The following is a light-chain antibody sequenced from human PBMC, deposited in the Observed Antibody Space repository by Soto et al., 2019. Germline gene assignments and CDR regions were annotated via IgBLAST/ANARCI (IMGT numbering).Light chain of an antibody. CDR2: AAS. CDR1: QSISSY. Sequence: DIQMTQSPSSLSASVGDRVTITCRASQSISSYLNWYQQKPGKAPKLLIYAASSLQSGVPSRFSGSGPGTHFTLPISSLQPEDFATYYCQQSYSTPRRFTFGPGTKVDIK. V-gene: IGKV1-39*01. J-gene: IGKJ3*01. CDR3: QQSYSTPRRFT.